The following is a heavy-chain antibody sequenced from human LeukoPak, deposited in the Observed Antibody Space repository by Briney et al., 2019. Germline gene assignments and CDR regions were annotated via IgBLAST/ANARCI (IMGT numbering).Heavy chain of an antibody. Sequence: SETLSLTCTVSGGSISSYYWSWIRQPPGKGLEWIGYIYYSGSTNYNPSLKSRVTISVDTSKNQFSLKLSSVTAADTAVYYCARSDYGDYLDWFDPWGQGTLVTVSS. CDR2: IYYSGST. CDR1: GGSISSYY. CDR3: ARSDYGDYLDWFDP. D-gene: IGHD4-17*01. J-gene: IGHJ5*02. V-gene: IGHV4-59*01.